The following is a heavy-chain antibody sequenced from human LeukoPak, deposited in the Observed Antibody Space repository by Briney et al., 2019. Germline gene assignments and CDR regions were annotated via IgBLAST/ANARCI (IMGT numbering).Heavy chain of an antibody. CDR3: ARDYDYVWGSYRYFYFDY. J-gene: IGHJ4*02. V-gene: IGHV3-7*04. Sequence: QPGGSLRLSCAASGFTFSSYWMSWVRQAPGKGLEWVANIKEGGSEKYYVDSVKGRFTISRDNAKNSLYLQMNSLRAEDTAVYYCARDYDYVWGSYRYFYFDYWGQGTLVTVSS. CDR1: GFTFSSYW. CDR2: IKEGGSEK. D-gene: IGHD3-16*02.